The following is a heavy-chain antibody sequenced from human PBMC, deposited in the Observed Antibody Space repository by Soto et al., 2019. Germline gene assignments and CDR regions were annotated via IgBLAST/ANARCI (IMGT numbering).Heavy chain of an antibody. CDR1: GYAFTNYG. CDR2: ITVNSGNT. D-gene: IGHD1-26*01. V-gene: IGHV1-18*01. Sequence: QGQLEQSGAEVKRPGASVKVSCKASGYAFTNYGISWVRQAPGQGLEWMGWITVNSGNTKYAQKIQGRVTMSTDTSTSTAYMELRSLRYDDTALYFCARGLGGGYYYLDYWGQGTLVTVSS. J-gene: IGHJ4*02. CDR3: ARGLGGGYYYLDY.